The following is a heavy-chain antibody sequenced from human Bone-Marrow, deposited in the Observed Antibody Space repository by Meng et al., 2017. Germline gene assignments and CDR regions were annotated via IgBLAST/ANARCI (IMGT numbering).Heavy chain of an antibody. CDR2: INIDGSST. CDR3: AQLGTTDY. Sequence: VQLVESGGGLVQPVGSLRLACVASGFKLSSYWMHWVRQAPGKGLVWVSRINIDGSSTIYADSVEGRFTISRDNAKNTLYLQMNSLRVDDTAVYYCAQLGTTDYWGQGALVTVSS. CDR1: GFKLSSYW. J-gene: IGHJ4*02. D-gene: IGHD6-13*01. V-gene: IGHV3-74*01.